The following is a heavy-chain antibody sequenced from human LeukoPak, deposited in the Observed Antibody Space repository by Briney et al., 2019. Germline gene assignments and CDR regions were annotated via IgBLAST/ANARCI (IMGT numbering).Heavy chain of an antibody. CDR1: GFTFSSYS. CDR3: ARIAVSEGEVIYYYYYMDV. CDR2: ISSSSSYI. V-gene: IGHV3-21*01. D-gene: IGHD2-21*01. J-gene: IGHJ6*03. Sequence: GGSLRLSCAASGFTFSSYSMNWVRQAPGKGLEWVSSISSSSSYIYYADSVKGRFTIPRDNAKNSLYLQMNSLRAEDTAVYYCARIAVSEGEVIYYYYYMDVWNKGTTVTVSS.